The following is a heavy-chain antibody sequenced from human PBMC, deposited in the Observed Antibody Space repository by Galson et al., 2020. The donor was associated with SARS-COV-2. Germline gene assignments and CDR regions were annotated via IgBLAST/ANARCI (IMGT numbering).Heavy chain of an antibody. CDR3: AAFALSIPHP. J-gene: IGHJ5*02. CDR2: IVVGSGNT. Sequence: SVKVSCKASGSTFFSSAIQWVRQARGQRLEWIGWIVVGSGNTKYAQKFQERVTITRDMSTSTTYMELSGLSSEDTAVYYCAAFALSIPHPWGQGTLVIVSS. CDR1: GSTFFSSA. D-gene: IGHD2-21*01. V-gene: IGHV1-58*02.